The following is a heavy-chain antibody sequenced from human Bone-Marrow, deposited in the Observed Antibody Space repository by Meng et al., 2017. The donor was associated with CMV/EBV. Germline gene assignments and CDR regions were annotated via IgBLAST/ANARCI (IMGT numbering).Heavy chain of an antibody. CDR3: ARGGLGYDFWSGYYPIYWYFDL. Sequence: SETLSLTCTVSGGSISSYYWSWIRQPPGKGLEWIGYIYYSGSTNYNPSLKSRVTISVDTSKNQFSLKLSSVTAADTAVYYCARGGLGYDFWSGYYPIYWYFDLWGRGTLVTVS. V-gene: IGHV4-59*01. CDR2: IYYSGST. CDR1: GGSISSYY. D-gene: IGHD3-3*01. J-gene: IGHJ2*01.